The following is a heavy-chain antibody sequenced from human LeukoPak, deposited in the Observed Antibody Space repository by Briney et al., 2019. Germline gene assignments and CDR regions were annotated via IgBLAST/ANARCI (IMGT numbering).Heavy chain of an antibody. CDR2: ISSSGSTI. J-gene: IGHJ6*03. V-gene: IGHV3-11*04. D-gene: IGHD4-11*01. CDR1: GFTFSDYY. CDR3: ARTYSNYYYYMDV. Sequence: GGSLRLSCAASGFTFSDYYMSWIRQAPGKGLEWVSYISSSGSTIYYADSVKGRFTISRDNAKNSLYLQMNSLRAEDTAVYYCARTYSNYYYYMDVWGKGTKVTVSS.